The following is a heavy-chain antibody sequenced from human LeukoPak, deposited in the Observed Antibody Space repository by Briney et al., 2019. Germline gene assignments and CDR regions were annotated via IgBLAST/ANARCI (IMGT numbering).Heavy chain of an antibody. V-gene: IGHV5-51*01. D-gene: IGHD2-2*01. CDR3: ATTFKAQIDSASCYASWGCRRRINDAFDI. CDR1: GYSFTSYW. Sequence: GESLKISCKGSGYSFTSYWIGWVRQMPGKGLEWMGIIYPGDSDTRYSPSFQGQVTISADKSISTAYLQWSSLKASDTAMYYCATTFKAQIDSASCYASWGCRRRINDAFDIWGQGTMVTVSS. J-gene: IGHJ3*02. CDR2: IYPGDSDT.